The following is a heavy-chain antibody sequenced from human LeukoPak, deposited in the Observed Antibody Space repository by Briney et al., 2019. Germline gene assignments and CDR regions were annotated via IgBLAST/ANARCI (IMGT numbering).Heavy chain of an antibody. D-gene: IGHD1-26*01. CDR2: IWYDGSNK. CDR3: ARDRSGVDY. J-gene: IGHJ4*02. CDR1: RFTFSSYG. Sequence: GGSLRLSCAASRFTFSSYGMHWVRQAPVKGLEWVAVIWYDGSNKYYADSVKGRFTISRDNSKNTLYLQMNSLRAEDTAVYYCARDRSGVDYWGQGTLVTVSS. V-gene: IGHV3-33*01.